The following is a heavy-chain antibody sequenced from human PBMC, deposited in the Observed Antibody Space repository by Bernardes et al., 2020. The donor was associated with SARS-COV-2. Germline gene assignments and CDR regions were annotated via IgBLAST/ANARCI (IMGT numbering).Heavy chain of an antibody. CDR2: INHSGST. V-gene: IGHV4-34*01. CDR3: ARGRRELLGYFDY. Sequence: SETLSLTCAVYGGSFRGSYWSWIRQPPGPGLAWIGEINHSGSTNYNPSLKSRVTISVDTSKNQFSLKLSSVTAADTAVYYCARGRRELLGYFDYWGQGTLVTGSS. D-gene: IGHD1-26*01. CDR1: GGSFRGSY. J-gene: IGHJ4*02.